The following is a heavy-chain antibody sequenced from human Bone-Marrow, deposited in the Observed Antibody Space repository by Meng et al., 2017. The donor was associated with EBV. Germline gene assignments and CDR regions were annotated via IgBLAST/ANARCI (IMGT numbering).Heavy chain of an antibody. D-gene: IGHD2-21*01. CDR2: INTDGSVI. CDR3: AKDCFGDKDS. J-gene: IGHJ4*02. Sequence: EGEVMGAGGGLVEPGGSLRCSCAASGFTLSGYWVHWVRQAPGKGLVWVSRINTDGSVINYADSVKGRFTISRDNAKNTVYLQMNNLRAEDTAVYYCAKDCFGDKDSWGQGTLVTVSS. CDR1: GFTLSGYW. V-gene: IGHV3-74*01.